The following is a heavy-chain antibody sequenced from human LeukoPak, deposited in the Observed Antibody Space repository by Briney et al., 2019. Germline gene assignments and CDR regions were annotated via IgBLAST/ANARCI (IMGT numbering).Heavy chain of an antibody. CDR1: GGSISSYY. V-gene: IGHV4-59*01. J-gene: IGHJ4*02. Sequence: SETLSLTCTVSGGSISSYYWSWIRQPPGRGLEWIGYIYYSGSTNYNPSLKSRVTISVDMSKNQFSLKLSSVTAADTAVYYCARDSDCSGGSCYFDYWGQGTLVTVSS. D-gene: IGHD2-15*01. CDR3: ARDSDCSGGSCYFDY. CDR2: IYYSGST.